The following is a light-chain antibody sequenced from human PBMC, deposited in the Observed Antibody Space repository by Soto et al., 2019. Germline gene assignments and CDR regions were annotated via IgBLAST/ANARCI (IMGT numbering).Light chain of an antibody. V-gene: IGKV4-1*01. CDR3: QQYYSRQWT. Sequence: DIVMTQSPDSLAVSLGERATINCKSSQSVLYSSNNKNYLAWYQQKPGQPPKLLVYWASTRESGVPDRFSGRGSGTDFTLTISSLQAEDVAVYFCQQYYSRQWTFGQGTKVEI. CDR1: QSVLYSSNNKNY. CDR2: WAS. J-gene: IGKJ1*01.